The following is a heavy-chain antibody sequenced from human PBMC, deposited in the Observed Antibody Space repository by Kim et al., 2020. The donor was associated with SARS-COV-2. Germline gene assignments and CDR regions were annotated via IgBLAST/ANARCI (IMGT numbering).Heavy chain of an antibody. CDR2: IYYSGST. J-gene: IGHJ4*02. CDR1: GGSISSSSYY. D-gene: IGHD6-13*01. V-gene: IGHV4-39*01. Sequence: SETLSLTCTVSGGSISSSSYYWGWIRQPPGKGLEWIGSIYYSGSTYYNPSLKSRVTISVDTSKNQFSLKLSSVTAADTAVYYCARQSAYSSSWSPLDYWGQGTLVTVSS. CDR3: ARQSAYSSSWSPLDY.